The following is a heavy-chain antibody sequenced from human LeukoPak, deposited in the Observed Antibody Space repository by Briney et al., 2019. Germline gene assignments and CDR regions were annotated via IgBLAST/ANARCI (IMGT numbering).Heavy chain of an antibody. V-gene: IGHV3-72*01. J-gene: IGHJ4*02. CDR2: SRNKANSYTT. D-gene: IGHD1-26*01. Sequence: GGSLRLSCAASGFTFSSYEMNWVRQAPGQGLEWVGRSRNKANSYTTEYAASVKGRFTISRDESKNSLYLQMNSLKTEDTAVYYCARDSGRYYDYWGQGTLVTVSS. CDR1: GFTFSSYE. CDR3: ARDSGRYYDY.